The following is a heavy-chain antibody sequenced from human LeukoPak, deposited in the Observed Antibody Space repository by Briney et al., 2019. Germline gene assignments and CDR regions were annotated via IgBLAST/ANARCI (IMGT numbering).Heavy chain of an antibody. CDR1: GFTFSSYS. D-gene: IGHD6-13*01. V-gene: IGHV3-21*01. Sequence: GGSLRLSCAAPGFTFSSYSMNWVRQAPGKGLEWVSSISSSSSYIYYADSVKGRFTISRDNAKNSLYLQMNSLRAEDTAVYYCARDGGSSWSRKYFQHWGQGTLVTVSS. CDR3: ARDGGSSWSRKYFQH. CDR2: ISSSSSYI. J-gene: IGHJ1*01.